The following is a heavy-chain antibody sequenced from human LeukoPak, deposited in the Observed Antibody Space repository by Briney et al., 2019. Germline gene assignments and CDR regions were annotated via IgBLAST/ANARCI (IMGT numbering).Heavy chain of an antibody. CDR2: ISRSGIT. CDR1: GFSVNNADY. Sequence: SETLSLTCSVSGFSVNNADYWAWVRQPPGKRLEWIGNISRSGITSYNPSLNSRITISVDRPKNQISLKVRSATAADTAIYYCARDPDQIVGANFDYWGQGTLVTVSS. J-gene: IGHJ4*02. V-gene: IGHV4-38-2*02. CDR3: ARDPDQIVGANFDY. D-gene: IGHD1-26*01.